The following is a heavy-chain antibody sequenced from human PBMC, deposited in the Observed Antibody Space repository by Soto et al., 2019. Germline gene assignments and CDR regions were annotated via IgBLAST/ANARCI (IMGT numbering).Heavy chain of an antibody. J-gene: IGHJ6*03. CDR2: IKQDGSEK. CDR1: GFTFSSYW. D-gene: IGHD3-3*01. Sequence: GGSLRLSCAASGFTFSSYWMSWVRQAPGKGLEWVANIKQDGSEKYYVDSVKGRFTISRDNAKNSLYLQMNSLRAEDTAVYYCAREGADWFLEWSMDVWGKGTTVTVSS. V-gene: IGHV3-7*01. CDR3: AREGADWFLEWSMDV.